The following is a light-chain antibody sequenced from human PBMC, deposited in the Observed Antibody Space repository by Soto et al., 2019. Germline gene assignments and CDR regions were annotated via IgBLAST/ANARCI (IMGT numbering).Light chain of an antibody. J-gene: IGLJ2*01. CDR2: EVT. Sequence: QSALTQPASVSGSPGQSITISCTGTSRDVGSHNFVSWYQQRPGKAPKLVIFEVTKRPSGVSRRFSASKSGNTASLTISGVQAEDEAEYYCCSYAGTTTWVFGGGTKLTVL. V-gene: IGLV2-23*02. CDR3: CSYAGTTTWV. CDR1: SRDVGSHNF.